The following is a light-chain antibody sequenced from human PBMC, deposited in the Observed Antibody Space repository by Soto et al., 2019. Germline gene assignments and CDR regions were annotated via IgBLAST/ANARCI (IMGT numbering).Light chain of an antibody. J-gene: IGKJ1*01. CDR3: QQYIGLWT. CDR1: QTLSTF. Sequence: GDRVTITCRASQTLSTFLAWYQQNPAKAPHLRIYGASSLQSGVPSRFSGSGSGTEFTRSISSLQPDDLGTYYCQQYIGLWTFGQGTKV. V-gene: IGKV1-5*01. CDR2: GAS.